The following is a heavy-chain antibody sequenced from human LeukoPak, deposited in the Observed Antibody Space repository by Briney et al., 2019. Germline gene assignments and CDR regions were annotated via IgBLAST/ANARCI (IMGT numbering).Heavy chain of an antibody. CDR2: IGGSGGST. CDR3: AKTPGIAAAWSPDY. D-gene: IGHD6-13*01. J-gene: IGHJ4*02. Sequence: PGGSLRLSCAASGFTFSSYAMSWVRQAPGKGLEWVSAIGGSGGSTYYADSVKGRFTISRDNSKNTLYLQMNSLRAEDTAVYYCAKTPGIAAAWSPDYWGQGTLVTVSS. CDR1: GFTFSSYA. V-gene: IGHV3-23*01.